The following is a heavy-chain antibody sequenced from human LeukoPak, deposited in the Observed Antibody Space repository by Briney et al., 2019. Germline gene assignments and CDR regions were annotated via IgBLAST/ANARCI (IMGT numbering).Heavy chain of an antibody. Sequence: SVTVSCKASGGTFSSYAISWVRQAPGQRLERMGGIIPILGTANYAQKFQGRVTITTDESTSTAYMELSSLRSEDTAVYYCARDLGDFWSGYYKPRFDYWGQGTLVTVSS. D-gene: IGHD3-3*01. V-gene: IGHV1-69*05. CDR3: ARDLGDFWSGYYKPRFDY. CDR2: IIPILGTA. CDR1: GGTFSSYA. J-gene: IGHJ4*02.